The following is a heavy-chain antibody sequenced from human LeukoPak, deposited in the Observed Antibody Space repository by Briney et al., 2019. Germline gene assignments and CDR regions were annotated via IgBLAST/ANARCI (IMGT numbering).Heavy chain of an antibody. V-gene: IGHV3-23*01. D-gene: IGHD2-2*01. CDR1: GFTFSSYE. Sequence: PGGSLRLSCAASGFTFSSYEMNWVRQAPGRGLEWVSAFGVTGGSTYYADSVKDRFTISRDISTNTLYLQMNSLRAEDTAVYYCAKVRHGYCSSSSCSCFDYWGQGTLVTVSS. CDR3: AKVRHGYCSSSSCSCFDY. CDR2: FGVTGGST. J-gene: IGHJ4*02.